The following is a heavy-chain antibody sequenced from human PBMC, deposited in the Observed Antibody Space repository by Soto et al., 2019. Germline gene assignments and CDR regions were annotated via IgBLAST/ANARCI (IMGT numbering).Heavy chain of an antibody. J-gene: IGHJ4*02. D-gene: IGHD3-22*01. V-gene: IGHV1-18*01. CDR1: GYTFTTYG. CDR3: ARGPTDYYDNSGNYFLDY. Sequence: QVQLVQSGAEVKKPGASVKVSCKASGYTFTTYGMSWVRQAPGQGLDWMGWISTYNGNTKYAERLQGRVTMTTHTTTSTAYMELRSLRSDDTAVYYCARGPTDYYDNSGNYFLDYWGQVTLVTVSS. CDR2: ISTYNGNT.